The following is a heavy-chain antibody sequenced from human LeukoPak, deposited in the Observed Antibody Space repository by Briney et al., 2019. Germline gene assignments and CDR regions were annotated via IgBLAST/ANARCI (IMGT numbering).Heavy chain of an antibody. J-gene: IGHJ4*02. CDR1: GGSISSGSYY. CDR3: ARGEMATITLDY. D-gene: IGHD5-24*01. Sequence: SETLSLTCTVSGGSISSGSYYWSWIRQPAGKGLEWIGRIYTSGSTNYNPSLKSRVTISVDTSKNQFSLKLSSVTAADTAVYYCARGEMATITLDYWGQGTLATVSS. V-gene: IGHV4-61*02. CDR2: IYTSGST.